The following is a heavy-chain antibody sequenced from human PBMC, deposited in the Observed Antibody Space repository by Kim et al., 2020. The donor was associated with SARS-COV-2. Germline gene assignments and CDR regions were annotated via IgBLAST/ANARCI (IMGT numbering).Heavy chain of an antibody. CDR1: GGSFSGYY. D-gene: IGHD2-15*01. CDR2: INHSGST. J-gene: IGHJ5*02. CDR3: AIGRGYCSGGSCYSSYNWFDP. V-gene: IGHV4-34*01. Sequence: SETLSLTCAVYGGSFSGYYWSWIRQPPGKGLEWIGEINHSGSTNYNPSLKSRVTISVDTSKNQFSLKLSSVTAADTAVYYCAIGRGYCSGGSCYSSYNWFDPWGQGTLVTVSS.